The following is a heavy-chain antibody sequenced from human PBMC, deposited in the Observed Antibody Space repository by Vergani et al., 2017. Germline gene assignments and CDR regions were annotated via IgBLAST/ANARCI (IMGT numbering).Heavy chain of an antibody. J-gene: IGHJ6*02. Sequence: EVQLLESGGGFVQPGGSLRLSCAASGFTFSSYAMSWVRQAPGKGLEWVSAISGSGGSTYYADSVKGRFTISRDNSKNTLYLQMNSLRAEDTAVYYCARGYDSSGYWYYYYYGMDVWGQXP. CDR3: ARGYDSSGYWYYYYYGMDV. D-gene: IGHD3-22*01. V-gene: IGHV3-23*01. CDR2: ISGSGGST. CDR1: GFTFSSYA.